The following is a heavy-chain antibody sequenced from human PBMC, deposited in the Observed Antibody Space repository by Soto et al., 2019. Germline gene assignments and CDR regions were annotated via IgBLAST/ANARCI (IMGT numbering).Heavy chain of an antibody. V-gene: IGHV1-69*01. CDR2: IIPIFGTA. D-gene: IGHD5-12*01. CDR1: GGTFSSYA. CDR3: ASRPPPTIVATVAVSCGMDA. J-gene: IGHJ6*02. Sequence: QVQLVQSGAEVKKPGSSVKVSCKASGGTFSSYAISWVRQAPGQGLEWMGGIIPIFGTANYAQKFQGRVTLPADEATSTAYMELSRLRSEDTHVYYCASRPPPTIVATVAVSCGMDALGQGTTVTVSS.